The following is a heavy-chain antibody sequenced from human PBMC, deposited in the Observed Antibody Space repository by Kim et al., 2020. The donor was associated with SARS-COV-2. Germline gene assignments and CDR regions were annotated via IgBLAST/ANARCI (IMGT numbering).Heavy chain of an antibody. Sequence: GGSLRLSCAASGFSFSDYNMNWVRQAPGKGLEWVSYITSGSAIYYADSVKGRFTISRDNAKKSLYLQMNSLRDEDTAVYYCVRQSVLDYWGQGTLVTVSS. J-gene: IGHJ4*02. CDR2: ITSGSAI. CDR3: VRQSVLDY. CDR1: GFSFSDYN. D-gene: IGHD3-3*01. V-gene: IGHV3-48*02.